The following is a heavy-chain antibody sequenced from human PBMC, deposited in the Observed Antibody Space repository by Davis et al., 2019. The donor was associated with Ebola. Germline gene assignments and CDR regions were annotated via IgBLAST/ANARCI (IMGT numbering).Heavy chain of an antibody. CDR2: IRSKANSYAT. D-gene: IGHD3-3*01. V-gene: IGHV3-73*01. Sequence: LSLTCAASGFTFSGSAMHWVRQASGKGLEWVGRIRSKANSYATAYAASVKGRFTISRDNSKNTLYLQMNSLRAEDTAVYYCAKVRYDFWTGYYTRADAFDIWGQGTMVTVSS. CDR1: GFTFSGSA. J-gene: IGHJ3*02. CDR3: AKVRYDFWTGYYTRADAFDI.